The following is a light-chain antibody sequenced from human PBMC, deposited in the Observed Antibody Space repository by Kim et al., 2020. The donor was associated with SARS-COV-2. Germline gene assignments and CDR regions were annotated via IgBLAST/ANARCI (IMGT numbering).Light chain of an antibody. V-gene: IGKV3-20*01. Sequence: DIVLTQSPGTLSLSPGDRATLSCRASQSVINNYLAWYQQKPGQAPSLLMYDASTRATDIPDSFSGSGSGTDFTLTISRLEPEYFAVYYCQQYGNSPWTFGQGTKVDIK. CDR1: QSVINNY. J-gene: IGKJ1*01. CDR3: QQYGNSPWT. CDR2: DAS.